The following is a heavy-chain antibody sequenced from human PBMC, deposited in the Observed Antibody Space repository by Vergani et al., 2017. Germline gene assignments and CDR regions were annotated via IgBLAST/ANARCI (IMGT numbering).Heavy chain of an antibody. Sequence: QVQLVQSGAEVKTPGASVKVSCKASGYTFTSYGISWVRQAPGQGLEWMGWISAYNGNTYYAQKLQGRVTMTTDTSTSTAYMERRSLRSDDTAVYYCARGRVNSSSFYYYYYYMDVWGKGTTVTVSS. CDR2: ISAYNGNT. D-gene: IGHD6-13*01. CDR3: ARGRVNSSSFYYYYYYMDV. CDR1: GYTFTSYG. V-gene: IGHV1-18*01. J-gene: IGHJ6*03.